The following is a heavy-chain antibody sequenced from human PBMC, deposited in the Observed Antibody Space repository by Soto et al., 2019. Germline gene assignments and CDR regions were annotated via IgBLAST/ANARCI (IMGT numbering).Heavy chain of an antibody. J-gene: IGHJ4*02. CDR2: VSWNGSRT. Sequence: PGGSLRLSCAASGFTFSNSDMNWVHQAPGKGLEWVSGVSWNGSRTHYADSVKGRFIISRDNSRNTLYLQTNSLRAEDTAVYYCVRNSARVTMVRGVIITSSYWGQGTLVTVSS. CDR3: VRNSARVTMVRGVIITSSY. CDR1: GFTFSNSD. V-gene: IGHV3-35*01. D-gene: IGHD3-10*01.